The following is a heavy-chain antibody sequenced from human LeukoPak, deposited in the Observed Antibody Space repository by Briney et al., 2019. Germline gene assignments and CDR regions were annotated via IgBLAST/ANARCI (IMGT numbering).Heavy chain of an antibody. Sequence: GESLKISCKASGYSFSYYWIGWVRQMPGKGLEWMGIIYPGDSKTRYSPSFQGQVTISADKSINAAYLQWSSRQASDTAIYYCARYNYGANLVGDAFDMWGQGTMVTVSS. V-gene: IGHV5-51*01. D-gene: IGHD4-23*01. CDR1: GYSFSYYW. J-gene: IGHJ3*02. CDR2: IYPGDSKT. CDR3: ARYNYGANLVGDAFDM.